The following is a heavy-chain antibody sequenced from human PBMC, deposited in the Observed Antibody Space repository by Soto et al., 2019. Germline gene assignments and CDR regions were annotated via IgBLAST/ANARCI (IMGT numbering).Heavy chain of an antibody. CDR2: IIPFLGVT. CDR1: GGTFSPYT. J-gene: IGHJ4*02. V-gene: IGHV1-69*08. CDR3: ARDWESTVSTWSFGAF. Sequence: QVQLVQSRAEVKKPGSSVKVSCKASGGTFSPYTVNWVRQAPGQGLEWMGRIIPFLGVTNYAQKFQARVTLTADTSTTTAYMELSGLRFEDTAVYYCARDWESTVSTWSFGAFWGRGTLVTVSS. D-gene: IGHD3-10*01.